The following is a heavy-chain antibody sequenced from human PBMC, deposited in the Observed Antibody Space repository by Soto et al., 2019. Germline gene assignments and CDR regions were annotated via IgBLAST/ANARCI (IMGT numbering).Heavy chain of an antibody. CDR1: GGSISSGGYY. J-gene: IGHJ3*02. V-gene: IGHV4-31*03. CDR3: ARMTTGPGADAFDI. Sequence: QVQLQESGPGLVKPSQTLSLTCTVSGGSISSGGYYWSWIRQHPGKGLEWIGYIYYSGSTYYNPSLKSRVTISVDTSKNQFSLKLRSVTAADTAVYYCARMTTGPGADAFDIWGQGTMVTVSS. D-gene: IGHD4-17*01. CDR2: IYYSGST.